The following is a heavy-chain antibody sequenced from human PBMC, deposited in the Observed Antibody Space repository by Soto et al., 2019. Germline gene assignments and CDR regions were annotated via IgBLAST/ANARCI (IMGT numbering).Heavy chain of an antibody. V-gene: IGHV1-18*01. J-gene: IGHJ4*02. D-gene: IGHD5-18*01. CDR3: ARDVGYGLIDY. CDR1: GYTFTSYG. CDR2: INAYNGNT. Sequence: QVQLVQSGAEVKKPGASVKVSCKASGYTFTSYGISWVRQARGQGLEWMGWINAYNGNTNYAQKFQGRVTMTTDTSTSTADMELRSLRSDDTAVYYCARDVGYGLIDYWGQGTLVTVSS.